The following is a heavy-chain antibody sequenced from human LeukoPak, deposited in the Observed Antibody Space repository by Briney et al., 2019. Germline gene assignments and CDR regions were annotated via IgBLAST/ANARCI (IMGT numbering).Heavy chain of an antibody. J-gene: IGHJ6*02. V-gene: IGHV1-46*01. CDR2: INPSGGST. CDR3: ARAAAGDYYYYGMDV. CDR1: GYTFTSYY. D-gene: IGHD6-13*01. Sequence: GASVKVSCKASGYTFTSYYMHWVRQAPGQGLEWMGIINPSGGSTSYAQKFQGRVTITRDTSASTAYMELSSLRSEDTAVYYCARAAAGDYYYYGMDVWGQGTTVTVSS.